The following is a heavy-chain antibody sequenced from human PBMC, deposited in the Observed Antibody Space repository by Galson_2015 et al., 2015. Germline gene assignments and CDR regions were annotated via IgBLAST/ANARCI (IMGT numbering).Heavy chain of an antibody. D-gene: IGHD5-18*01. Sequence: PALVKPTQTLTLTCTFSGFSLSTSGVGVGWIRQPPGKALEWLALIYWDDDKRYSPSLKSRLTITKDTSKNQVVLTMTNMDPVDTATYNCAHSFRSRAMALSWGQGTLVTVSS. J-gene: IGHJ4*02. CDR1: GFSLSTSGVG. CDR2: IYWDDDK. V-gene: IGHV2-5*02. CDR3: AHSFRSRAMALS.